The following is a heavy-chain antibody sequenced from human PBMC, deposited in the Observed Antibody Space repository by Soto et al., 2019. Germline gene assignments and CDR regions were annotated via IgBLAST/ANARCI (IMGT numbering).Heavy chain of an antibody. CDR1: GFTFSNYA. D-gene: IGHD6-19*01. CDR2: ISATGST. J-gene: IGHJ4*02. Sequence: EVQVLDSGADLVQPGGSQRLSCEASGFTFSNYAMSWVRQAPGKGLEWVSTISATGSTLYADSVKGRFTISRDNSKNTVYLQMNFLRAEDTAVYYCAKVSNKWAVAQRGYFDYWGQGTLVTVSS. CDR3: AKVSNKWAVAQRGYFDY. V-gene: IGHV3-23*01.